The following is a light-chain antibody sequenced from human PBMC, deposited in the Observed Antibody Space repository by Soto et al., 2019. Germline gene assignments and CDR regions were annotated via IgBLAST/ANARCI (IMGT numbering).Light chain of an antibody. V-gene: IGLV1-44*01. J-gene: IGLJ2*01. Sequence: QSVVTQPPSASGTPGQGVTISCSGSSSNIGVNTVNWYQQLPGTVPKLLIYSNNLRPSGVPDRFSGSKSGTSASLAISGLQSEDEADYHCASWDDSLNGVVFGGGTKLTVL. CDR3: ASWDDSLNGVV. CDR2: SNN. CDR1: SSNIGVNT.